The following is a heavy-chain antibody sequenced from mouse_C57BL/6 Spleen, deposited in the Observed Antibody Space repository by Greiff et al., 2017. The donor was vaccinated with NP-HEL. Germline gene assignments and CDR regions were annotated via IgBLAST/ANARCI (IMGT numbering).Heavy chain of an antibody. V-gene: IGHV1-69*01. CDR2: IDPSDSYT. CDR3: ARGQLRLRAMDY. D-gene: IGHD3-2*02. J-gene: IGHJ4*01. CDR1: GYTFTSYW. Sequence: QVQLKQPGAELVMPGASVKLSCKASGYTFTSYWMHWVKQRPGQGLEWIGEIDPSDSYTNYNQKFTGKSTLTVDKSTSTSYMQLSSLTSEDSAVYYCARGQLRLRAMDYWGQGTSVTVSS.